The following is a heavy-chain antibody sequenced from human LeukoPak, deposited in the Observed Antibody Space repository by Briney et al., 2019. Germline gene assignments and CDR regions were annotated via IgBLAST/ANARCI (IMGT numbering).Heavy chain of an antibody. J-gene: IGHJ6*02. CDR3: ARVTTSTKYYSGMDI. Sequence: GGSLRLSCAGSGFTFSTYVIHWVRQAPGKGLEWAALISYDGNSKYYADSVKGRFTISRDNSKNTVYLQMDSLRAEDTAVYYCARVTTSTKYYSGMDIWGPGTTVTVSS. CDR1: GFTFSTYV. D-gene: IGHD1-14*01. CDR2: ISYDGNSK. V-gene: IGHV3-30*03.